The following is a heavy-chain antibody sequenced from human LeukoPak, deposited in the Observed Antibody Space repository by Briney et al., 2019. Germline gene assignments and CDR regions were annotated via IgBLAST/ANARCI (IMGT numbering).Heavy chain of an antibody. CDR1: GFTVSNSY. V-gene: IGHV3-53*01. Sequence: GGSLRLSCAASGFTVSNSYMVWVRQAPGKGLEYVSVISSGGSTNYADSVKGRFTVSRDNSKNTLYLQMNSLRAEDTALYYCARDPVPEFWGQGPMVTVSS. D-gene: IGHD1-14*01. J-gene: IGHJ3*01. CDR2: ISSGGST. CDR3: ARDPVPEF.